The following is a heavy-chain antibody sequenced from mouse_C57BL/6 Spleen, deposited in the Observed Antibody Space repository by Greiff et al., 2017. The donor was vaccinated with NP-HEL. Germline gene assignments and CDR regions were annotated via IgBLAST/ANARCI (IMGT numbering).Heavy chain of an antibody. CDR1: GYTFTDYN. CDR2: INPNNGGT. CDR3: ARRDYYGSSYFDY. J-gene: IGHJ2*01. V-gene: IGHV1-18*01. Sequence: EVQLQESGPELVKPGASVKIPCKASGYTFTDYNMDWVKQSHGKSLEWIGDINPNNGGTIYNQKFKGKATLTVDKSSSTAYMELRSLTSEDTAVYYCARRDYYGSSYFDYWGQGTTLTVSS. D-gene: IGHD1-1*01.